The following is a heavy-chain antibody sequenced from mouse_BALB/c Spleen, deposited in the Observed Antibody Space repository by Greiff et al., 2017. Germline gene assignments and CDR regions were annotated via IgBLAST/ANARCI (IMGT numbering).Heavy chain of an antibody. CDR1: GYSITSGYY. Sequence: ESGPGLVKPSQSLSLTCSVTGYSITSGYYWNWIRQFPGNKLEWMGYISYDGSNNYNPSLKNRISITRDTSKNQFFLKLNSVTTEDTATYYCARVGFITTVVYFDYWGQGTTLTVSS. J-gene: IGHJ2*01. V-gene: IGHV3-6*02. CDR2: ISYDGSN. D-gene: IGHD1-1*01. CDR3: ARVGFITTVVYFDY.